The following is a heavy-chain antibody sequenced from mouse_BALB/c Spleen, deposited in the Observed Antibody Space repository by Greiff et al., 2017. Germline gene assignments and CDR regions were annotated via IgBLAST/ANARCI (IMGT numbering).Heavy chain of an antibody. CDR2: ISSGGST. D-gene: IGHD1-2*01. V-gene: IGHV5-6-5*01. CDR3: ARGGITTATAY. J-gene: IGHJ3*01. Sequence: EVKLVESGGGLVKPGGSLKLSCAASGFTFSSYAMSWVRQTPEKRLEWVASISSGGSTYYPDSVKGRFTISRDNARNILYLQMSSLRSEDTAMYYCARGGITTATAYWGQGTLVTVSA. CDR1: GFTFSSYA.